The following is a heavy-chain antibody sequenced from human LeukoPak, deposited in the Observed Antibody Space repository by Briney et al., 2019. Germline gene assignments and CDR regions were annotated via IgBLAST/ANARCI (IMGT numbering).Heavy chain of an antibody. V-gene: IGHV4-4*02. J-gene: IGHJ4*02. D-gene: IGHD6-13*01. CDR3: ARVGHIAAAGTYDY. Sequence: SGTLSLTCVVYGGSISTSNWWSWVRQPPGKGLEWVGEIYHTGSTHYNPSLKSRVTILVDKSKNQFSLEVSSVTAADTAVYYCARVGHIAAAGTYDYWGQGTLVTVSS. CDR2: IYHTGST. CDR1: GGSISTSNW.